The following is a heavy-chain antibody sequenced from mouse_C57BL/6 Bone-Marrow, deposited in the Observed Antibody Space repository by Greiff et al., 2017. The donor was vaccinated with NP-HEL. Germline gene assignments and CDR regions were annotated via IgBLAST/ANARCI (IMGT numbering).Heavy chain of an antibody. J-gene: IGHJ1*03. CDR2: TFYSGIT. CDR1: GFSINSDCY. D-gene: IGHD2-2*01. CDR3: ASRSTMVTTGYFDV. V-gene: IGHV3-3*01. Sequence: EVQGVESGPSLVRPSQTLSLTCTVTGFSINSDCYWIWIRQFPGNKLEYIGYTFYSGITYYNPSLESRTYITRDTSKNQFSLKLSSVTTEDTATYYCASRSTMVTTGYFDVWGTGTTVTVSS.